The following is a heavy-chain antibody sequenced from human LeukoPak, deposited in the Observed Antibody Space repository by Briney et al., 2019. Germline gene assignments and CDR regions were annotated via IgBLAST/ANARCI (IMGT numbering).Heavy chain of an antibody. Sequence: GGSLRLSCAASGFTFSDYYMSWIRQAPGTGLEWVSYISSSGSTIYYADSVKGRFTISRDNAKNSLYLQMNSLRPEDTAVYYCATRVYCGGDCYSSHGMDVWGPGTTVTVSS. CDR2: ISSSGSTI. J-gene: IGHJ6*02. D-gene: IGHD2-21*02. V-gene: IGHV3-11*01. CDR3: ATRVYCGGDCYSSHGMDV. CDR1: GFTFSDYY.